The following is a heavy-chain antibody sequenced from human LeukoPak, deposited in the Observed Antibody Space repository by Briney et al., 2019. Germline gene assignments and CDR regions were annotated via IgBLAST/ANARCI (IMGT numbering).Heavy chain of an antibody. Sequence: SETLSLTCTVSGGSISSGSYYWSWIRQPAGKGLEWIGRIYTSGSTNYNPFLKSRVTISVDTSKNQFSLKLSSVTAADTAVYYCAREGDYYDSSVEYWFDPWGQGTLVTVSS. J-gene: IGHJ5*02. V-gene: IGHV4-61*02. D-gene: IGHD3-22*01. CDR1: GGSISSGSYY. CDR3: AREGDYYDSSVEYWFDP. CDR2: IYTSGST.